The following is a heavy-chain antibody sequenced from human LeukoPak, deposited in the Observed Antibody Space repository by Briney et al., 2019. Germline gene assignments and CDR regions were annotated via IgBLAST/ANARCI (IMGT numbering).Heavy chain of an antibody. J-gene: IGHJ4*02. CDR2: IYYSGST. CDR1: GGSISSYY. CDR3: ARGDYYDSSGYQSPSFDY. Sequence: SETLSLTCTVSGGSISSYYWSWIRQPPGKGLEWIGYIYYSGSTNYNPSLKSRVTISVDTSKNQSSLKLSSVTAADTAVYYRARGDYYDSSGYQSPSFDYWGQGTLVTVSS. D-gene: IGHD3-22*01. V-gene: IGHV4-59*08.